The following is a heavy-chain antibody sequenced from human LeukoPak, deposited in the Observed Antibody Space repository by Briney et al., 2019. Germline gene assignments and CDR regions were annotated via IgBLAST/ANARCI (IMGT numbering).Heavy chain of an antibody. CDR3: TTDSLKGIQLWFGDAFDI. CDR1: GFTFSNAW. Sequence: GGSLRLSCAASGFTFSNAWMSWVRQAPGKGLEWVGRIKSKTDGGTTDYAAPVKGRFTISRDDSKNTLYLQMNSLKTEDTAVYYCTTDSLKGIQLWFGDAFDIWGQGTMVTVSS. J-gene: IGHJ3*02. D-gene: IGHD5-18*01. V-gene: IGHV3-15*01. CDR2: IKSKTDGGTT.